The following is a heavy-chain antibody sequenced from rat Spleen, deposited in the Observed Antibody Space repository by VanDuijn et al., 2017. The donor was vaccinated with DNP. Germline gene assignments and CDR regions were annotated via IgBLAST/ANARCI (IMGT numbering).Heavy chain of an antibody. V-gene: IGHV5-19*01. Sequence: EVQLVESGGGLVQPGRSLKLSCAASGFTFSNYDMAWVRQAPTKGLEWVASISPSGNTTHYRDSVKGRFTISRDNAKSTLYLQMDSLRSEDTATYFCATHGSIATISTGAMDVWGQGTSVTVSS. J-gene: IGHJ4*01. CDR3: ATHGSIATISTGAMDV. D-gene: IGHD1-2*01. CDR1: GFTFSNYD. CDR2: ISPSGNTT.